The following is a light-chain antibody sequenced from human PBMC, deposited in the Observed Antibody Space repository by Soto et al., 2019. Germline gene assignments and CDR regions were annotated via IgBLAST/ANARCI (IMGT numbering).Light chain of an antibody. CDR3: QQYDVYSPWM. V-gene: IGKV1-5*03. J-gene: IGKJ1*01. Sequence: DIHMTQSPSSLSVSVGHTVTLTCRASQSVSRWLAWYKQKPGEAPKLLIYKASNLESGVSSRFSGSGSGTEFTLTISSLQPDDSATYYCQQYDVYSPWMFGQGTKVDIK. CDR1: QSVSRW. CDR2: KAS.